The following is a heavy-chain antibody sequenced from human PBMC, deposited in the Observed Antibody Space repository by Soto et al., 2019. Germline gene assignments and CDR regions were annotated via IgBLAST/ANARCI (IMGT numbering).Heavy chain of an antibody. CDR1: GFTFSSYW. Sequence: GGSLRLSCAASGFTFSSYWMSWVRQAPGKGLEWVANIKQDGSEKYYVDSVKGRFTISRDNAKNSLYLQMNSLRAEDTAVYYCALGTIYSANWFDPWGQGTLVTVSS. V-gene: IGHV3-7*01. J-gene: IGHJ5*02. D-gene: IGHD3-9*01. CDR3: ALGTIYSANWFDP. CDR2: IKQDGSEK.